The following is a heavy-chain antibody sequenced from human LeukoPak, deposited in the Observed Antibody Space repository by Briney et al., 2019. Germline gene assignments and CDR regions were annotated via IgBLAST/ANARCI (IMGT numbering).Heavy chain of an antibody. CDR2: IYHTGNT. D-gene: IGHD3-22*01. J-gene: IGHJ4*02. CDR1: GGSISSGAHY. Sequence: PSQTLSLTCSVSGGSISSGAHYWSWIRQFPGRGLEWIAYIYHTGNTYYNPSLKSRLTISLDTSKNQFSLKLGSVTAADTAVYYCARDLSGYGASDYWGQGTLVTVSS. CDR3: ARDLSGYGASDY. V-gene: IGHV4-31*03.